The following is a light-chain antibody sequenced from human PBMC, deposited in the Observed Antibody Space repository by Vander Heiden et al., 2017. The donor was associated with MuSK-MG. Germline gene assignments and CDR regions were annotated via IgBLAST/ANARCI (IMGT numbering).Light chain of an antibody. CDR2: GAS. CDR3: QQYGSSLRT. V-gene: IGKV3-20*01. Sequence: EIVLTQSPGTLSLSPGERATLTCRGSQSVSSSYLAWYQQKPGQAPRLLIYGASSRATGIPDRFSGSGSGTDFTLTISRLEPEDFAVYYCQQYGSSLRTFGQGTKVEIK. CDR1: QSVSSSY. J-gene: IGKJ1*01.